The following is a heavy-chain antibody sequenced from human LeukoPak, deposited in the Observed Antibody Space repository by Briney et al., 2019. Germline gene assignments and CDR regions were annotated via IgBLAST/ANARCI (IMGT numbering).Heavy chain of an antibody. D-gene: IGHD5-18*01. J-gene: IGHJ1*01. CDR3: ARGSFSADAPLVLDYFHH. Sequence: ASVKVSCKASGYTFTGYYVHWVRQAPGQGLEWMGWINPNSGGTNYAQKFQGRVTMTRDTSISTAYMELSRLRYDDTAVYYCARGSFSADAPLVLDYFHHWGQGTLVTVSS. CDR1: GYTFTGYY. V-gene: IGHV1-2*02. CDR2: INPNSGGT.